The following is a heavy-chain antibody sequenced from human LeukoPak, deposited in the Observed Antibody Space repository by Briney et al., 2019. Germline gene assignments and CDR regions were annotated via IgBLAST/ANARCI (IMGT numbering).Heavy chain of an antibody. J-gene: IGHJ4*02. CDR3: ARVGWQQLD. V-gene: IGHV4-59*01. Sequence: SETLSLTCTVSGGSISSYYWSWVRQPPGKGLEWIGYIYYSGSTNYNPSLKSRVTISVDTSKNQFSLKLSSVTAADTAVYYCARVGWQQLDWGQGTLVTVSS. D-gene: IGHD6-13*01. CDR1: GGSISSYY. CDR2: IYYSGST.